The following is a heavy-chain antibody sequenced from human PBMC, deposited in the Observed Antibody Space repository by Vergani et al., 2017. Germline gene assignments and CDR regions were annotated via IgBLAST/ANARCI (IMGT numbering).Heavy chain of an antibody. J-gene: IGHJ5*02. V-gene: IGHV4-34*01. CDR3: ARTNRAITMVRGVPNWFDP. Sequence: QVQLQQWGAGLLKPSETLSLTCAVYGGSFSGYYWSWLRQPPGKGLEWIGEINHSGSPNYNPSLKSRVTISVDTSKNQFSLKLSSVTAADTAVYYCARTNRAITMVRGVPNWFDPWGQGTLVTVSS. D-gene: IGHD3-10*01. CDR1: GGSFSGYY. CDR2: INHSGSP.